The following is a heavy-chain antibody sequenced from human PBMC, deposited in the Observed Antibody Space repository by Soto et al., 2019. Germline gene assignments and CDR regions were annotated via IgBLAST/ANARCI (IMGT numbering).Heavy chain of an antibody. CDR2: RYYSWTS. CDR3: ARVRRLATVANWYYNSMDV. Sequence: AETLSLTCTVSGASVTTDGYYWSWIRQAPGKGLEWVGYRYYSWTSDYSPALNRRVTISIDTSKKQFSLRLTSVTAADMAVYYCARVRRLATVANWYYNSMDVWGQGTTVTVSS. D-gene: IGHD5-12*01. V-gene: IGHV4-61*08. J-gene: IGHJ6*02. CDR1: GASVTTDGYY.